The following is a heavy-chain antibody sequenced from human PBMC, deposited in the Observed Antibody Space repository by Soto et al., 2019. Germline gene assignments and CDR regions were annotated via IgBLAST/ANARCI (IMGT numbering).Heavy chain of an antibody. J-gene: IGHJ4*02. CDR1: GFTFSPYW. CDR3: ARSTHSSADY. Sequence: EVQLVESGGTLVQPGGSLRLSGAASGFTFSPYWMIWFRQAPGKGLEWVAHIKPDGSEQFYVDSVRGRFTVSRDSARNSMFLQMNSLRAEDTAVYYCARSTHSSADYWGQGTLVAVSS. CDR2: IKPDGSEQ. D-gene: IGHD3-22*01. V-gene: IGHV3-7*05.